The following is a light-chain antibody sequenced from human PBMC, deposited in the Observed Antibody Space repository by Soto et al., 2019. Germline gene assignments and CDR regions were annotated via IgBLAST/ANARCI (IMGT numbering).Light chain of an antibody. Sequence: EIVMTQSPATLSVSPGERATVSCRASQSVSSNLAWYQQKPGQAPRLLIYGASTRATGIPARFSGSGSGTEFTLTISSLQSEDFAVYYCQQYNNWPGWTFGQGTKVEIK. CDR3: QQYNNWPGWT. V-gene: IGKV3-15*01. CDR1: QSVSSN. CDR2: GAS. J-gene: IGKJ1*01.